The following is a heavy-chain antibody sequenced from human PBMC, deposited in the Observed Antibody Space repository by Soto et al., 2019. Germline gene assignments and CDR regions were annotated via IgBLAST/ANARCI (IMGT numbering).Heavy chain of an antibody. D-gene: IGHD2-15*01. J-gene: IGHJ5*02. CDR1: GGTFSSYA. CDR3: ARDQSVAHNWFDP. Sequence: GASVKVSCKASGGTFSSYAISWVRQAPGQGLEWMGGIIPIFGTANYAQKFQGRVTITANESTSTAYMELSSLRSEDTAVYYCARDQSVAHNWFDPWGQGTLVTVSS. V-gene: IGHV1-69*13. CDR2: IIPIFGTA.